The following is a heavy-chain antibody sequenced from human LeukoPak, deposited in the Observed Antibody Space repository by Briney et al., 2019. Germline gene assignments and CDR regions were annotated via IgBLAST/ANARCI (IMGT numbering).Heavy chain of an antibody. CDR1: GFTFSSYA. CDR2: IYSGGST. Sequence: GGSLRLSCAASGFTFSSYAMSWVRQAPGKGLEWVSVIYSGGSTHYADSVKGRFTISRDDSKNTLYLQMNSLRAEDTAVYYCASRPGGDSGIFDYWGRGTLVTVSS. CDR3: ASRPGGDSGIFDY. V-gene: IGHV3-53*01. J-gene: IGHJ4*02. D-gene: IGHD2-21*02.